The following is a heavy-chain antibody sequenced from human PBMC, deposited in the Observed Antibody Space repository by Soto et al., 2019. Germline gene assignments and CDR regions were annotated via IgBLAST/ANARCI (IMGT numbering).Heavy chain of an antibody. CDR1: GGSISSYY. CDR3: ARAFGRVLWFDP. D-gene: IGHD3-10*01. CDR2: IDYSGST. V-gene: IGHV4-59*01. J-gene: IGHJ5*02. Sequence: QVQLQESGPGLVKPSETLSLTCTVSGGSISSYYWSWTRQPPGKGLEWIGYIDYSGSTNYNPSLKSRVTISVDTSKNQFSLKLSSVTAADTAVYYCARAFGRVLWFDPWGQGTLVTVSS.